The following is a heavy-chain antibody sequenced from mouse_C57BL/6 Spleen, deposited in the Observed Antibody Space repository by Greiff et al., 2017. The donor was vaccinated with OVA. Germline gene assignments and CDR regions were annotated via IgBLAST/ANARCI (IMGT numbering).Heavy chain of an antibody. CDR1: GFTFSDYG. CDR2: ISSGSSTI. CDR3: ASDDYDYFDY. D-gene: IGHD2-4*01. J-gene: IGHJ2*01. V-gene: IGHV5-17*01. Sequence: EVKLMESGGGLVKPGGSLKLSCAASGFTFSDYGMHWVRQAPEKGLEWVAYISSGSSTIYYADTVKGRFTISRDNAKNTLFLQMTSLRSEDTAMYYCASDDYDYFDYWGQGTTLTVSS.